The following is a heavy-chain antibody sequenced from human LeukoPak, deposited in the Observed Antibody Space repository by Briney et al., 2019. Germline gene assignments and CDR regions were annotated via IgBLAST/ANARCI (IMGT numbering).Heavy chain of an antibody. D-gene: IGHD6-6*01. Sequence: SETLSLTCTVSGGSISSYYWSWIRQPPGKGLEWIGYIYYSGSTNYNPSLKSRVTISVDTSKSQFSLKLSSVTAADTAVYYCARHLKGGSSSSHRPFDYWGQGTLVTVSS. J-gene: IGHJ4*02. CDR1: GGSISSYY. V-gene: IGHV4-59*08. CDR3: ARHLKGGSSSSHRPFDY. CDR2: IYYSGST.